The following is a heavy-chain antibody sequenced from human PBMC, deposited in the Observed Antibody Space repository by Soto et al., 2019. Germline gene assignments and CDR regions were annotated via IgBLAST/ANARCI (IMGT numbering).Heavy chain of an antibody. CDR2: ISSSSSTI. J-gene: IGHJ4*02. CDR1: GFIFNTYS. D-gene: IGHD3-16*02. V-gene: IGHV3-48*02. Sequence: EVQLVESGGGLVQPGGSLRLSCAASGFIFNTYSMNWVRQAPGKGLEWISYISSSSSTIYYADSVKGRFTISRDNDKNSVYLQMSSLRDEDTAVYYCARGYPYFDYWGQGTLVTVSS. CDR3: ARGYPYFDY.